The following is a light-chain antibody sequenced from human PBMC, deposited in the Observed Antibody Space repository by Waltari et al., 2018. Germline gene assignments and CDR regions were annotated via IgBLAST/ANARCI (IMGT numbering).Light chain of an antibody. V-gene: IGKV4-1*01. Sequence: DIVMTQSPDSLAVSLGERATINCKSSQSVLYSSKNKSYLAWYQHKPGQPPKLLIYWASTRESGVPDRFSGSGSGTDFTLTISSLQAEDVAVYYCQQYYSTPWTFDQGTKVEI. J-gene: IGKJ1*01. CDR3: QQYYSTPWT. CDR2: WAS. CDR1: QSVLYSSKNKSY.